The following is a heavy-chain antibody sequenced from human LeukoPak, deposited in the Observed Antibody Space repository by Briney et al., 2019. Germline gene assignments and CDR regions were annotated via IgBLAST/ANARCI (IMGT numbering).Heavy chain of an antibody. J-gene: IGHJ5*02. D-gene: IGHD6-13*01. CDR3: ARAPRIEAGATGDWFDP. V-gene: IGHV4-59*01. CDR2: IYYSGST. CDR1: GVSISSYY. Sequence: SETLSLTCTVSGVSISSYYWSWIRQPPGKGLEWIGFIYYSGSTNYSPSLKSRVTISVDTSKNQFFLNLRSVTAADTAVYYCARAPRIEAGATGDWFDPWGQGTVVTVSS.